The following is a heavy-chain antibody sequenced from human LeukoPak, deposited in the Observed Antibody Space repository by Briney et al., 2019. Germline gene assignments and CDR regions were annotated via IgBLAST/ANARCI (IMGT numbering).Heavy chain of an antibody. J-gene: IGHJ4*02. CDR1: GYTFTGYY. CDR2: INPNSGGT. V-gene: IGHV1-2*02. D-gene: IGHD3-3*01. CDR3: HLPGGDFWSGYYIDY. Sequence: ASVTVSCKASGYTFTGYYMHWVRQAPGQGLEWMGWINPNSGGTNYAQKFQGRVTMTRDTSISTAYMELSRLRSDDTAVYYCHLPGGDFWSGYYIDYWGQGTLVTVSS.